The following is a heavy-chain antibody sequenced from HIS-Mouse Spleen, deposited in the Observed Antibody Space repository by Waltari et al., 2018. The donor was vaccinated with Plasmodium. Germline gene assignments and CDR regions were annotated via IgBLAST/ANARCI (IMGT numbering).Heavy chain of an antibody. Sequence: EVQLVESGGGLVQPGGSLRLSCAASGFPFIRYWTCWVRQAPGKGLEWVANIKQDGSEKYYVDSVKGRFTISRDNAKNSLYLQMNSLRAEDTAVYYCASSWYWYFDLWGRGTLVTVSS. CDR1: GFPFIRYW. CDR3: ASSWYWYFDL. J-gene: IGHJ2*01. V-gene: IGHV3-7*01. CDR2: IKQDGSEK. D-gene: IGHD6-13*01.